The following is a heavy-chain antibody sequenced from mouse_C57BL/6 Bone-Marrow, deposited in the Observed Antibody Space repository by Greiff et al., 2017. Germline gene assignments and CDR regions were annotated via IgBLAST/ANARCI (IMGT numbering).Heavy chain of an antibody. J-gene: IGHJ2*01. CDR3: ARERWLLRVDY. V-gene: IGHV1-69*01. CDR2: IDPSDSYT. CDR1: GYTFTSYW. D-gene: IGHD2-3*01. Sequence: VKLQQPGAELVMPGASVKLSCKASGYTFTSYWMHWVKQRPGQGLEWIGEIDPSDSYTNSNQKFKGKSTLTVDKSSSTAYMQLSSLTSEDSAVYYCARERWLLRVDYWGQGTTLTVSS.